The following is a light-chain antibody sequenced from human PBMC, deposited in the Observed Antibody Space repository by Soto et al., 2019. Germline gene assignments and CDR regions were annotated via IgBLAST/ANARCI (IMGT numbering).Light chain of an antibody. J-gene: IGKJ1*01. CDR1: QSINSGS. V-gene: IGKV3-20*01. CDR3: QQYGSSLRT. CDR2: GAT. Sequence: DIALTQSPGTLSLSPGDRATLSCRASQSINSGSLAWYQQRPGQAPRLLIYGATIRATGIPDKFSGSGSGTDFTLTISRLEPEDFAVYYCQQYGSSLRTFGHGTKVEIK.